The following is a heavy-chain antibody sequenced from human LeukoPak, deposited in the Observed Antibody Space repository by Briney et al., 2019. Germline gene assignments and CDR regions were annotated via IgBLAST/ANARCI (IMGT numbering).Heavy chain of an antibody. Sequence: SETLSLTCTVSGVSISSYYWSWIRQPPGKGLEWIGYIYYSGSTNYNPSLKSRVTISVDTSKNQFSLKLSSVTAADTAVYYCARGHSSGWLYYFDYWGQGTLVTVSS. V-gene: IGHV4-59*08. J-gene: IGHJ4*02. CDR2: IYYSGST. CDR3: ARGHSSGWLYYFDY. CDR1: GVSISSYY. D-gene: IGHD6-19*01.